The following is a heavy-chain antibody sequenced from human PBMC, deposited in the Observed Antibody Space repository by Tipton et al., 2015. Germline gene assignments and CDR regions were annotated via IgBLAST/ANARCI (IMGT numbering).Heavy chain of an antibody. CDR1: SDSISKYY. V-gene: IGHV4-59*04. Sequence: TLSLTCSVSSDSISKYYWSWIRQPPGKGLEWIGNIYDSGSTYYNPSLESRVTISVDTSKKQFSLKLSSVTAADTAVYYCTRDLEHGMDVWGQGILVTVSS. D-gene: IGHD5-24*01. CDR2: IYDSGST. J-gene: IGHJ6*02. CDR3: TRDLEHGMDV.